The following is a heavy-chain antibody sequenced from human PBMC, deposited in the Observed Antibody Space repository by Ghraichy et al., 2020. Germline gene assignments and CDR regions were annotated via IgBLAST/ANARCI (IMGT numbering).Heavy chain of an antibody. J-gene: IGHJ4*02. V-gene: IGHV3-21*01. CDR2: ISSSSSYI. CDR1: GFTFSSYS. D-gene: IGHD4-23*01. CDR3: ASDDYGGNWFGY. Sequence: AGSLRLSCAASGFTFSSYSMNWVRQAPGKGLEWVSSISSSSSYIYYADSVKGRFTISRDNAKNSLYLQMNSLRAEDTAVYYCASDDYGGNWFGYWGQGTLVTVSS.